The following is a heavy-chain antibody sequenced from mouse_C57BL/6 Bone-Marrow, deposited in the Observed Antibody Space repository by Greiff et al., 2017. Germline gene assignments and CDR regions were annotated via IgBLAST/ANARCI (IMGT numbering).Heavy chain of an antibody. CDR1: GYTFTSYW. CDR3: ARVGGYDYEGYYVDY. J-gene: IGHJ2*01. V-gene: IGHV1-59*01. Sequence: QVQLQQPGAELVRPGTSVKLSCKASGYTFTSYWMHWVKQRPGQGLEWIGVIDPSDSYTNYNQKFKGKATLTVDTSSSTAYMQLSSLTSEDSAVYDCARVGGYDYEGYYVDYWGQGTTLTVSS. CDR2: IDPSDSYT. D-gene: IGHD2-4*01.